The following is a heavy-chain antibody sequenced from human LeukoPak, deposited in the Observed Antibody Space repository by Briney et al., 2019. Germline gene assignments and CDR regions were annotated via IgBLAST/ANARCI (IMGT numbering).Heavy chain of an antibody. Sequence: SETLSLTCTVSGGSFSGYYWSWIRQPPGKGLEWIGEINHSGSTNYNPSLKSRVTISVDTSKNQFSLKLSSVTAADTAVYYCARRVWSGYAFDIWGQGTMVTVSS. V-gene: IGHV4-34*01. J-gene: IGHJ3*02. CDR2: INHSGST. CDR1: GGSFSGYY. D-gene: IGHD3-3*01. CDR3: ARRVWSGYAFDI.